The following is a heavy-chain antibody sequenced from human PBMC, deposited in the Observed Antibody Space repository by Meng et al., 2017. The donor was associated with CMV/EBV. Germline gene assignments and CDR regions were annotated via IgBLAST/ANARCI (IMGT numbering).Heavy chain of an antibody. V-gene: IGHV3-74*01. CDR1: GFTFSSYS. Sequence: GGSLRLSCAASGFTFSSYSMNWVRQAPGKGLEWVSRINSDGSSTSYADSVKGRFTISRDNAKNTLYLQMNSLRAEDTAVYYCARDAGATGMDVWGQGTTVTVSS. D-gene: IGHD1-26*01. CDR2: INSDGSST. J-gene: IGHJ6*02. CDR3: ARDAGATGMDV.